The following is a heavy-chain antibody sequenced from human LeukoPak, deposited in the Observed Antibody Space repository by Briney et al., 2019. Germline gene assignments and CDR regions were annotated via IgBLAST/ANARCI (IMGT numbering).Heavy chain of an antibody. V-gene: IGHV3-23*01. CDR3: AKDSEQQLVLCRN. CDR2: ISGSGGST. J-gene: IGHJ4*02. D-gene: IGHD6-13*01. CDR1: GFTVSSNY. Sequence: GGSLRLSCAASGFTVSSNYMSWVRQAPGKGLEWVSAISGSGGSTYYADSVKGRFTISRDNSKNTLYLQMNSLRAEDTAVYYCAKDSEQQLVLCRNWGQGTLVTVSS.